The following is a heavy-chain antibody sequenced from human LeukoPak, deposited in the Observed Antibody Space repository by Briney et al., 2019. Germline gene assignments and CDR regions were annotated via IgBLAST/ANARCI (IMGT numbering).Heavy chain of an antibody. V-gene: IGHV3-20*04. J-gene: IGHJ4*02. CDR3: ARDDILSGMNFDY. D-gene: IGHD3-9*01. Sequence: PGGSLRLSCAASGFTFDDYGMSWVRQAPGKGLEWVSGINWNGGSTGYADSVKGRFTISRDNAKNSLYLQVSSLRAEDTAVYYCARDDILSGMNFDYWGPGTLVTVSS. CDR1: GFTFDDYG. CDR2: INWNGGST.